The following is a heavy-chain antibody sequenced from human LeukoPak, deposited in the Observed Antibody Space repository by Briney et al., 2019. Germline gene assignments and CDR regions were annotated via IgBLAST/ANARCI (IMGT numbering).Heavy chain of an antibody. Sequence: SVKVSCKASGGTFSSYTISWVRQAPGQGLEWMGRIIPILGIANYAQKFQGRVTITADKSTSTAYMELSSLRSDDTAVYYCASPYCSGGTCYAHDAFDIWGQGTMVTVSS. CDR1: GGTFSSYT. J-gene: IGHJ3*02. CDR2: IIPILGIA. V-gene: IGHV1-69*02. CDR3: ASPYCSGGTCYAHDAFDI. D-gene: IGHD2-15*01.